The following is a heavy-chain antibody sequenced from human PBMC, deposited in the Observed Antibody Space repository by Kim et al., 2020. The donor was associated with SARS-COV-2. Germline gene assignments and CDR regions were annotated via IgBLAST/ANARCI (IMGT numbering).Heavy chain of an antibody. D-gene: IGHD3-10*02. V-gene: IGHV3-23*01. Sequence: GGSLRLSCAASGFTFTNYAMTWVRQAPGKGLEWVSLIGASGGSTYYADSVKGRFTISRDNSKNTLYPQMNSLRAEDTAVYYCSKLFLREYYLNYWGLGTRLTVSS. CDR1: GFTFTNYA. J-gene: IGHJ4*02. CDR3: SKLFLREYYLNY. CDR2: IGASGGST.